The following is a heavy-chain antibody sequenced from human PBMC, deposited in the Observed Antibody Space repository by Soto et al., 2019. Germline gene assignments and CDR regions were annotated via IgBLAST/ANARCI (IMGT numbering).Heavy chain of an antibody. CDR3: ARGVRSSLTVIGGFDP. V-gene: IGHV3-11*01. Sequence: PGGSLRLSCGVSGFMFSDYYMAWIRQAPGKGLEWISYISSSGNTIYYADSVKGRFTVSRDNANSTLHLQMNSLRADDTSLYYCARGVRSSLTVIGGFDPWGQGTLVTVSS. J-gene: IGHJ5*02. CDR2: ISSSGNTI. CDR1: GFMFSDYY. D-gene: IGHD2-21*02.